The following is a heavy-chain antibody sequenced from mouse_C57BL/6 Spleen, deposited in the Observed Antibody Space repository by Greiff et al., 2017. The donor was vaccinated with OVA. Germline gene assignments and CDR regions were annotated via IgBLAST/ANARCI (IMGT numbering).Heavy chain of an antibody. V-gene: IGHV1-50*01. CDR1: GYTFTSYW. CDR3: ARYPGGNYYGSSYYFDY. Sequence: QVQLKQPGAELVKPGASVKLSCKASGYTFTSYWMQWVKQRPGQGLEWIGEIDPSDSYTNYNQKFKGKATLTVDTSSSTAYMQLSSLTSEDSAVYYCARYPGGNYYGSSYYFDYWGQGTTLTVSS. CDR2: IDPSDSYT. J-gene: IGHJ2*01. D-gene: IGHD1-1*01.